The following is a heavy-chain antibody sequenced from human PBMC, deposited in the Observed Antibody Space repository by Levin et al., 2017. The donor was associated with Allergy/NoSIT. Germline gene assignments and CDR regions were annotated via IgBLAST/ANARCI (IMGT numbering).Heavy chain of an antibody. CDR3: ARGNYYWHYFDY. V-gene: IGHV4-30-4*01. D-gene: IGHD3-10*01. Sequence: SETLSLTCTVSGDSISSGDYYWTWIRQPPGKGLEWIGFIYYSGSTYYNPSLESRLTISVDTSRDQFSLRLSPVTAADTALYYCARGNYYWHYFDYWGQGTLVTVSS. J-gene: IGHJ4*02. CDR1: GDSISSGDYY. CDR2: IYYSGST.